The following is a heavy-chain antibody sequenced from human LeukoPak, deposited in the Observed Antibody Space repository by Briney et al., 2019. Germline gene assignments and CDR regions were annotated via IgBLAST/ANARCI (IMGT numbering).Heavy chain of an antibody. CDR1: GGTFSSHT. CDR2: IIPILGIA. D-gene: IGHD3-22*01. J-gene: IGHJ3*02. V-gene: IGHV1-69*04. CDR3: ARDQDDSSGYYYGGAFDI. Sequence: SVKVSCKASGGTFSSHTISWVRQAPGQGLEWMGRIIPILGIANYAQKFQGRVTITADKSTSTAYMELSSLRSEDTAVYYCARDQDDSSGYYYGGAFDIWGQGTMVTVSS.